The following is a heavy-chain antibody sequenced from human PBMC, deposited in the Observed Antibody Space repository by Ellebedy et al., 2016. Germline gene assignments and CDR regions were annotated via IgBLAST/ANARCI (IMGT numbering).Heavy chain of an antibody. CDR2: INPNSSAT. Sequence: ASVKVSCKTSGYTFTGYFMHWVRQAPGQGLEWMGWINPNSSATKYAQKFQGRVSMTRDTSISTAYMELTRLRSDDTAMYYCVRDVTASRDYWGQGTLVTVSS. J-gene: IGHJ4*02. CDR1: GYTFTGYF. D-gene: IGHD5-18*01. V-gene: IGHV1-2*02. CDR3: VRDVTASRDY.